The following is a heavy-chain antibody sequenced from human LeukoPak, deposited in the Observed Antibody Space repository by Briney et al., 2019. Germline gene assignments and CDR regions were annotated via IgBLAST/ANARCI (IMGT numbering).Heavy chain of an antibody. V-gene: IGHV1-69*04. J-gene: IGHJ4*02. CDR3: ARDIRPRVESFDY. CDR2: IIPILGIA. Sequence: ASVKVSCKASGGTFSSYAISWVRQAPGQGLEWMGRIIPILGIANYAQKFQGRVTITADKSTSTAYMELSRVRSDDTAVYYCARDIRPRVESFDYWGQGTLVTVSS. D-gene: IGHD3-3*01. CDR1: GGTFSSYA.